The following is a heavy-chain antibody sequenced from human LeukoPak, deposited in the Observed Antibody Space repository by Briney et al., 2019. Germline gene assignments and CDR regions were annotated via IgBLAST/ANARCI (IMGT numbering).Heavy chain of an antibody. V-gene: IGHV4-34*01. D-gene: IGHD6-13*01. CDR1: GGSFSGYY. Sequence: PSETLSLTCAVYGGSFSGYYWGWIRQPPGEGLEWIGEINHSGSTNYNPSIKSRVTISVDTSKNQFSLKLSSVTAADTAVYYCARGGSSWYPLYYFDYWGQGTLVTVSS. CDR3: ARGGSSWYPLYYFDY. J-gene: IGHJ4*02. CDR2: INHSGST.